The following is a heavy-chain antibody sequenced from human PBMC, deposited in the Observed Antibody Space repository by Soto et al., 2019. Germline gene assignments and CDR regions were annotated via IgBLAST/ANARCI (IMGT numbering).Heavy chain of an antibody. J-gene: IGHJ4*02. Sequence: SETLSLTCAVYGGSFSGYYWSWIRQPPGKGLEWIGEINHSGSTNYNPSLKSRVTISVDTSKNQFSLKLSSVTAADTAVYYCARGDSSSPSVFFDYWGQGTLVTVSS. CDR1: GGSFSGYY. D-gene: IGHD6-6*01. CDR3: ARGDSSSPSVFFDY. V-gene: IGHV4-34*01. CDR2: INHSGST.